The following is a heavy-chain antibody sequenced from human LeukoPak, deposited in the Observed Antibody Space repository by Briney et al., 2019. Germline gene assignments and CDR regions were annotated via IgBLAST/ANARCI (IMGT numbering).Heavy chain of an antibody. D-gene: IGHD5-24*01. CDR1: GFTFSNYA. CDR2: ISHTGIST. CDR3: AKDRDGYNAPRGWYFDL. Sequence: GGSLRLSCAASGFTFSNYAMSWVRQAPGKGLEWVSGISHTGISTYYADSVKGRFTISRDNSKNTLYLQLSSLRVEDTAVYYCAKDRDGYNAPRGWYFDLWGRGILVSVSS. J-gene: IGHJ2*01. V-gene: IGHV3-23*01.